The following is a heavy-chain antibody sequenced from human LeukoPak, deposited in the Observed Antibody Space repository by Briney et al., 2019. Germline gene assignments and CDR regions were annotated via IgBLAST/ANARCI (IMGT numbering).Heavy chain of an antibody. D-gene: IGHD5-18*01. CDR2: INHSGST. J-gene: IGHJ3*02. CDR1: GGSFSGYY. Sequence: SETLSLTCAVYGGSFSGYYWSWIRQPPGKGLEWIGEINHSGSTNYNPSLKSRVTISVDTSKNQFSLKLSSVTAADTAVYYCASSVQLWLPDAFDIWGQGTMVTVSS. V-gene: IGHV4-34*01. CDR3: ASSVQLWLPDAFDI.